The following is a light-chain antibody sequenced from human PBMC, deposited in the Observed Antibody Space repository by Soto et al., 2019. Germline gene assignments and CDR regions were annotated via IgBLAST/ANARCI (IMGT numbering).Light chain of an antibody. CDR3: GTWDSSLSTVL. CDR2: ENN. Sequence: QAVVTQPPSVSAAPGQTATISCSGSSSNIGYNYVFWYQQLPGTAPKLLIYENNKRPSGIPDRFSGSKSGTSATLGITGLQTGDEADYYCGTWDSSLSTVLFGGGTKVTVL. V-gene: IGLV1-51*02. CDR1: SSNIGYNY. J-gene: IGLJ2*01.